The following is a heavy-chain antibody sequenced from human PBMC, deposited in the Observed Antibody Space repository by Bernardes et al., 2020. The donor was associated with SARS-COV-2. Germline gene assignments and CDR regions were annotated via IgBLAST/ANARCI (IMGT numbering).Heavy chain of an antibody. CDR3: VAGVGDF. Sequence: GGSLRLSCAASGFKFSDYYMNWIRQAPGQGLEWLSYVTSSGTTIHYADSVKGRFTISRDNANNSLYLQMSNMRAEDTAAYFCVAGVGDFWGQGTLVTVPS. CDR1: GFKFSDYY. D-gene: IGHD6-19*01. J-gene: IGHJ4*02. CDR2: VTSSGTTI. V-gene: IGHV3-11*01.